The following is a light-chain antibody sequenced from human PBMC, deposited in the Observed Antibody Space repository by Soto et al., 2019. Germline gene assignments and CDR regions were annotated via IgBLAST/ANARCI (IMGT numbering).Light chain of an antibody. CDR1: NLDNKN. V-gene: IGLV3-21*02. Sequence: YELTQPPSVSVAPGQTARIACGGDNLDNKNVNWHQQKPGEAPVLVVYDDTDRPSGIPGRFSGSNSGNSATLTIRRVAAGEEADYSCQVWDSGSDRYVFGRGTKVTV. CDR3: QVWDSGSDRYV. J-gene: IGLJ1*01. CDR2: DDT.